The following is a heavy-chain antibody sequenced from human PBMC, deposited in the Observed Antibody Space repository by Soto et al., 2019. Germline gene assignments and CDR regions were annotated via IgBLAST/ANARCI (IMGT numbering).Heavy chain of an antibody. D-gene: IGHD3-10*01. J-gene: IGHJ4*02. CDR3: ARDFFSVWFGELLYADY. CDR1: GFTFSSYW. V-gene: IGHV3-7*05. Sequence: GGSLRLSCAASGFTFSSYWMSWVRQAPGKGLEWVANIKQDGSEKYYVDSVKGRFTIYRDNAKNSLYLQMNSLRAEDTAVYYCARDFFSVWFGELLYADYWGQGTLVTVSS. CDR2: IKQDGSEK.